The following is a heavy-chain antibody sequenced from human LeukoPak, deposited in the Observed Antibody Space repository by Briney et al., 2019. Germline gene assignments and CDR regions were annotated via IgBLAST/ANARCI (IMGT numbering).Heavy chain of an antibody. D-gene: IGHD3-16*01. CDR3: APERGTAFDV. Sequence: GVLRLSCVASGFTFSNYAMHWVRQAPGKGLEWVAFISYNGREKFHADSVKGRFTISRDNSKNTLYLQMNNLRLEDTAVYYCAPERGTAFDVWGQGTMATVSS. J-gene: IGHJ3*01. CDR2: ISYNGREK. V-gene: IGHV3-30-3*01. CDR1: GFTFSNYA.